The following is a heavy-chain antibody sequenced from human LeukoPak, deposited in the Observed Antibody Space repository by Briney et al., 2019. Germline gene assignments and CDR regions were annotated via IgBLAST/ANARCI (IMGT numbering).Heavy chain of an antibody. J-gene: IGHJ3*02. CDR3: ARSTRTVAATGAFDI. V-gene: IGHV3-33*01. CDR1: GFTFSSYG. D-gene: IGHD4-23*01. Sequence: GRSLRLSCAASGFTFSSYGMHWVRQAPGKGLEWLAVIWYDGSNKYYADSVKGRFTISRDNSKNTLYLQMNSLRAEDTAVYYCARSTRTVAATGAFDIWGQGTMVTVSS. CDR2: IWYDGSNK.